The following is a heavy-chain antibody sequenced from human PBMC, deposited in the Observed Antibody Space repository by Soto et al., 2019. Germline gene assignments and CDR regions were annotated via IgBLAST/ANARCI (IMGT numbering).Heavy chain of an antibody. J-gene: IGHJ3*02. CDR2: IAHDGGNE. D-gene: IGHD6-19*01. V-gene: IGHV3-30*03. CDR1: RFTFSDYG. Sequence: QVQLVESGGGVFQPGMSLRLSCAASRFTFSDYGMHWVRQAPGKGLEWVAAIAHDGGNEYYAESLKSRFTISRDNSNNTQYLQMNSQRTEYTALEFCAITVQYWKGTSGSPEAFDIWGQGTGVTVSS. CDR3: AITVQYWKGTSGSPEAFDI.